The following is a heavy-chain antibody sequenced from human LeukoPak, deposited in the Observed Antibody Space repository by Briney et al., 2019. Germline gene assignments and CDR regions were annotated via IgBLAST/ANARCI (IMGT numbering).Heavy chain of an antibody. CDR3: AREGAEFDY. CDR2: INPSGGST. V-gene: IGHV1-46*01. CDR1: GYTFTSYY. D-gene: IGHD1-14*01. Sequence: GASVKVSCKASGYTFTSYYMHWVRQAPGQGLEWMGLINPSGGSTNYAQKFQGRVTITADESTSTAYMELSSLRSEDTAVYYCAREGAEFDYWGQGTLVTVSS. J-gene: IGHJ4*02.